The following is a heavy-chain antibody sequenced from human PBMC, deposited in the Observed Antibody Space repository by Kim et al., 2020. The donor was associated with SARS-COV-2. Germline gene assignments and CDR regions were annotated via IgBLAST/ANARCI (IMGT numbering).Heavy chain of an antibody. CDR3: AKAKRRYYDSSGLHFDY. D-gene: IGHD3-22*01. J-gene: IGHJ4*02. Sequence: GKGRFKISRDNAKNSLYLQMNRLSPEDTALYFCAKAKRRYYDSSGLHFDYWGQGTLVTVSS. V-gene: IGHV3-9*01.